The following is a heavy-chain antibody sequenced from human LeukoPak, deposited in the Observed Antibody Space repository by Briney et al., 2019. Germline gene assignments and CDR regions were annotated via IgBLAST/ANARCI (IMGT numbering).Heavy chain of an antibody. Sequence: PGGSLRLSCEASGFTFSVYGMSWVRQAPGKGLEWVSAISAGGGSTYYADSVKGRFTISRDNSKNTLYLQMSSLRAEDTAVYYCATVGTYYYDSSGKQPPYFFDYWGQGTLVTVSS. D-gene: IGHD3-22*01. V-gene: IGHV3-23*01. J-gene: IGHJ4*02. CDR2: ISAGGGST. CDR3: ATVGTYYYDSSGKQPPYFFDY. CDR1: GFTFSVYG.